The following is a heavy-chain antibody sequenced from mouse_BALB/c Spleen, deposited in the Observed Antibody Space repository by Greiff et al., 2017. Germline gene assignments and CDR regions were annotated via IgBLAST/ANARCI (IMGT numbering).Heavy chain of an antibody. CDR1: GYTFTDYA. CDR3: AREGITTVVADY. Sequence: QVQLKESGAELVRPGVSVKISCKGSGYTFTDYAMHWVKQSHAKSLEWIGVISTYYGDASYNQKFKGKATMTVDKSSSTAYMELARLTSEDSAIYYCAREGITTVVADYWGQGTTRTVSS. V-gene: IGHV1S137*01. D-gene: IGHD1-1*01. CDR2: ISTYYGDA. J-gene: IGHJ2*01.